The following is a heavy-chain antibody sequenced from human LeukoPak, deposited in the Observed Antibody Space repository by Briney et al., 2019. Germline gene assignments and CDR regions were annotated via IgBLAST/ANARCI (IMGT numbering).Heavy chain of an antibody. D-gene: IGHD5-12*01. CDR1: GYTFTGYY. Sequence: ASVKVSCKASGYTFTGYYMHWVRQAPGQGLEWMGWINPNSGGTNYAQKFQGRVTMTRDTSTSTVYMELSSLRSEDTAVYYCARGGYSGYEWFDPWGQGTLVTVSS. CDR2: INPNSGGT. J-gene: IGHJ5*02. CDR3: ARGGYSGYEWFDP. V-gene: IGHV1-2*02.